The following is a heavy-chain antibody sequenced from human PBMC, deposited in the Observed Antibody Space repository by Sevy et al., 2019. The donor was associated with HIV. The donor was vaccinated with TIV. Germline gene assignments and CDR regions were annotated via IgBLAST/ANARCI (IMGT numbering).Heavy chain of an antibody. J-gene: IGHJ4*02. CDR3: AKDRALRQWLALFDH. CDR1: GFMFSDFG. Sequence: GGSLRLSCAVSGFMFSDFGMHWVRQAPGKGLEWVSVISFDGTNKDYADSVKGRFTISRDNSKNTLYLQMNSLRPEDTAVYYCAKDRALRQWLALFDHRGQGTLVTVSS. V-gene: IGHV3-30*18. CDR2: ISFDGTNK. D-gene: IGHD6-19*01.